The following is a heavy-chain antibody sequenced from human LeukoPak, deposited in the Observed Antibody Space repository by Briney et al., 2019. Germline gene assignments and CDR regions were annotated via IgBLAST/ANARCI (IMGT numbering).Heavy chain of an antibody. D-gene: IGHD1-20*01. V-gene: IGHV4-34*01. CDR3: VTNWNDSYALY. CDR2: INHSGST. J-gene: IGHJ4*02. Sequence: PSEILSLTCTVSGGSISGYYWSWIRQPPGKGLEWIGEINHSGSTNYNPSLKSRVTISVDTSKNQFSLKLSSVTAADTAVYYCVTNWNDSYALYWGQGTLVTVSS. CDR1: GGSISGYY.